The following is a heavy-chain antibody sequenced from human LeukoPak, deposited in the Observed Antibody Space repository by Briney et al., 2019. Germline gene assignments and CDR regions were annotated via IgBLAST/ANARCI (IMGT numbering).Heavy chain of an antibody. J-gene: IGHJ3*02. CDR1: GESISGHY. Sequence: PSETLSLTCNVSGESISGHYWSWIRQSPGKGLEWLGYISDSGTANFNPSLKSRVAMSVDTSKNQFSLKLSSVTAADTAVYYCARDTYYYNSDTSWSDVFDIWGQGTMVTVSS. V-gene: IGHV4-59*11. D-gene: IGHD3-22*01. CDR3: ARDTYYYNSDTSWSDVFDI. CDR2: ISDSGTA.